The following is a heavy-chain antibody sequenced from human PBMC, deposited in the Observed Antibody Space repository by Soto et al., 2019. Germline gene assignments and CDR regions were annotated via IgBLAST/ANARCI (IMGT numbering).Heavy chain of an antibody. D-gene: IGHD6-13*01. CDR1: GVSISSHNW. CDR2: IHHSGST. J-gene: IGHJ4*02. CDR3: ARDQGSHPGD. Sequence: QVQLQESGPGLVRPSGTVSLTCAVSGVSISSHNWWSWVRQPPGKALEWIGEIHHSGSTNYNPSLKSRVTMSVVPSKDLFSLTLNSVTAADTAFYYCARDQGSHPGDWGQGTLVSVSS. V-gene: IGHV4-4*02.